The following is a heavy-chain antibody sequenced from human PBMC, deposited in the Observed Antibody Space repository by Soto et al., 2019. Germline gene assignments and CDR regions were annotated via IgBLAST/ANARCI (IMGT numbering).Heavy chain of an antibody. D-gene: IGHD2-21*01. V-gene: IGHV3-23*01. J-gene: IGHJ4*02. CDR3: AKDDFTDRGEDYSDH. CDR1: GFSFSNFA. CDR2: IGAGGDIT. Sequence: EGSLRLSCAASGFSFSNFAMSWVRQAPGKGLEWVSGIGAGGDITFYADSVKGRFGISRDNSKNTVYLQVNSLRAEDTAVYFCAKDDFTDRGEDYSDHRGRATRFTVSS.